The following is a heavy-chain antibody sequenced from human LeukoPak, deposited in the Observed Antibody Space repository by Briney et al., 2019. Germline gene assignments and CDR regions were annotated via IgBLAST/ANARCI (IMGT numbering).Heavy chain of an antibody. Sequence: SETLSLTCTVPGGSISSYYWSWIRQPPGKGLEWIGYIYYSGSTNYNPSLKSRVTISVDTSKNQFSLKLSSVTAADTAVYYCARHPAAGLRVDYRGQGTLVTVSS. CDR3: ARHPAAGLRVDY. CDR1: GGSISSYY. D-gene: IGHD4-17*01. CDR2: IYYSGST. J-gene: IGHJ4*02. V-gene: IGHV4-59*08.